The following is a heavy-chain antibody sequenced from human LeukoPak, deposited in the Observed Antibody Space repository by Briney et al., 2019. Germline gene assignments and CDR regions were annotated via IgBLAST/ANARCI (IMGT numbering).Heavy chain of an antibody. V-gene: IGHV4-61*02. Sequence: PSETLSLTCTVSGVSISSGSYYWRWIRQPAGKVLEWIGRIYTSGSTNYNTSLKRRVTISVDTSKNQFSLKLSSVAAAVKDGEYGASVDRVDALDYWGQGTMVTVSS. CDR2: IYTSGST. J-gene: IGHJ4*02. CDR3: ASVDRVDALDY. D-gene: IGHD2-8*01. CDR1: GVSISSGSYY.